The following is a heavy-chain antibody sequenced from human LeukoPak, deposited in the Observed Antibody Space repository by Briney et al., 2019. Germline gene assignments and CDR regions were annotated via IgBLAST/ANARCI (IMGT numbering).Heavy chain of an antibody. CDR1: GYSISSGYY. Sequence: SETLSLTCTVSGYSISSGYYWGWIRQPPGKGLEWFGSIYHSGSTYYNPSLKSRVTMSVDTSKNQFSLKLSSVTAADTAVYYCARDTYYYGSGSHYFDYWGQGTLVTVSS. D-gene: IGHD3-10*01. V-gene: IGHV4-38-2*02. CDR3: ARDTYYYGSGSHYFDY. CDR2: IYHSGST. J-gene: IGHJ4*02.